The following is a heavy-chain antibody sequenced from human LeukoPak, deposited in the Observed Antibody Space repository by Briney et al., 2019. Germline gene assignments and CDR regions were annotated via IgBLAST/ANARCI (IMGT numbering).Heavy chain of an antibody. V-gene: IGHV3-23*01. J-gene: IGHJ6*02. Sequence: GGSLRLSCAASGFTFSNCGMAWVRQGPGKGPEWVSTIRGDGGDTHYADSVRGRFTISRDNSKNTLSLQMNSLRAEDTAVYYCGRYYVMDVWGQGTSVTVSS. CDR3: GRYYVMDV. CDR2: IRGDGGDT. CDR1: GFTFSNCG.